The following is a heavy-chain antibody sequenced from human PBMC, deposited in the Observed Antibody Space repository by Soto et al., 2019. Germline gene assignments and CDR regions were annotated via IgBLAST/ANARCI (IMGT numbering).Heavy chain of an antibody. J-gene: IGHJ3*02. V-gene: IGHV4-4*02. Sequence: QVHLQESGPGLVKPSGTLSLTCAVSGGSISSNNWWSWVRQSPGKGLEWIGEIFHSGSINYNPSLKSRVILSVDKSKNQFSLTLSSVTVADTAVYYCTSLLPGFFAFDIWGQGTMVTVSS. CDR2: IFHSGSI. CDR1: GGSISSNNW. D-gene: IGHD3-9*01. CDR3: TSLLPGFFAFDI.